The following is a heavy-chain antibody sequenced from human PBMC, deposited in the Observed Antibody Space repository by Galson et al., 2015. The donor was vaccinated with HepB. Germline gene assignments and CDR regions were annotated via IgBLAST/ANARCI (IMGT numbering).Heavy chain of an antibody. V-gene: IGHV3-23*01. CDR3: AKNHVLLWFGELLWPDY. CDR1: GFTFSSYA. CDR2: ISGSGGST. J-gene: IGHJ4*02. Sequence: SLRLSCAASGFTFSSYAMSWVRQAPGKGLEWVSAISGSGGSTYYADSVKGRFTISRDNSKNTLYLQMNSLRAEDTAVYYCAKNHVLLWFGELLWPDYWGQGTLVTVSS. D-gene: IGHD3-10*01.